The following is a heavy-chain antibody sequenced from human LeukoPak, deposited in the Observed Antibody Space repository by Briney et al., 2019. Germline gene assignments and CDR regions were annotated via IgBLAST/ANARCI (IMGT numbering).Heavy chain of an antibody. D-gene: IGHD4-17*01. CDR2: INPNSGGT. J-gene: IGHJ5*02. V-gene: IGHV1-2*02. CDR1: GYTFTGYY. Sequence: ASVKVSCKASGYTFTGYYMHWVRQAPGQGLEWMGWINPNSGGTNYAQKFQGRVTMTRDTSISTAYMELSRLRSDDTAVYYCARVSETTVTLRRNNWFDPWGQGTLVTVSS. CDR3: ARVSETTVTLRRNNWFDP.